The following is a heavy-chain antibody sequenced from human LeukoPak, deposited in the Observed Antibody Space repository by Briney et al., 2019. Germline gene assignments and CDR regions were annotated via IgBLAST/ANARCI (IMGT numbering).Heavy chain of an antibody. CDR1: GGSISSGGYS. D-gene: IGHD3-16*01. CDR3: ARAGLRGDFDY. V-gene: IGHV4-30-2*01. Sequence: SETLSLTCAVSGGSISSGGYSWSWIRQPPGKGLGWIGYIYHSGSTSYNPSLKNRVTISIDRSKNQFSLNLNSVTAADTAVYYCARAGLRGDFDYWGQGTLVTVSS. CDR2: IYHSGST. J-gene: IGHJ4*02.